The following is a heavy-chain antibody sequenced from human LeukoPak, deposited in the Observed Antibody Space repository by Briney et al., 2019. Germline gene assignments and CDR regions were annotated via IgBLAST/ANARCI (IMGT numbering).Heavy chain of an antibody. Sequence: GGSLKLSCAASGFAFSGSDIHWVRQASGKGLEWVGHIRSKTNNYATADAASVKGRFTFSRDDSKNTAYIQMNSLKTEDTAVYYCTRHNYDRSGYGAFDIWGQGTMVTVSS. CDR3: TRHNYDRSGYGAFDI. CDR1: GFAFSGSD. J-gene: IGHJ3*02. V-gene: IGHV3-73*01. D-gene: IGHD3-22*01. CDR2: IRSKTNNYAT.